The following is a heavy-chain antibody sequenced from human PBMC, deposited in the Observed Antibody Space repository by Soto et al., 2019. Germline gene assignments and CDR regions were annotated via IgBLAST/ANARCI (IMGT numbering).Heavy chain of an antibody. D-gene: IGHD3-3*01. V-gene: IGHV3-23*01. CDR2: ISGSGGST. J-gene: IGHJ4*02. Sequence: GGSLRLSCAASGFTFSSYAMSWVSQAPGKGLEWVSAISGSGGSTYYADSVKGRFTISRDKSKNTLYLQMNSLRAEDTAVYYCAKDPGDFWSGYYFDYWGQGTLVTVSS. CDR3: AKDPGDFWSGYYFDY. CDR1: GFTFSSYA.